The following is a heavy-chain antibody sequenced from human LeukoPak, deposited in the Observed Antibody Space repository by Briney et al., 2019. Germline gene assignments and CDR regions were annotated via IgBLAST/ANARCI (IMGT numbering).Heavy chain of an antibody. CDR1: GFTFGSPW. V-gene: IGHV3-74*01. CDR3: ARVESSGWYFDP. Sequence: PGGSLRLSCAASGFTFGSPWMHWVRQAPGKGLVWVSRINSDGSTTSYADSVKGRFTISRDNAKNTLYLRMSSLRAEDTAVYYCARVESSGWYFDPWGQGTLVTVSS. CDR2: INSDGSTT. J-gene: IGHJ5*02. D-gene: IGHD6-19*01.